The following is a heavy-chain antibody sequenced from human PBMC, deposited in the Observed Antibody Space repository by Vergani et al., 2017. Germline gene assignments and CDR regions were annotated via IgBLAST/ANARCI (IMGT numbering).Heavy chain of an antibody. V-gene: IGHV3-33*01. CDR3: SRSGYCAHGGFYRTYFFYMDV. CDR1: GFTLSRHA. Sequence: QVQLAESGGGVVQPGRSLRLSCAGSGFTLSRHAMHWVRQAPGKGLEWVAFIWYDGSKEYYADSVKGRFTISRDNSKNTLYLQMNNLRAAHTAVYYCSRSGYCAHGGFYRTYFFYMDVLLKRAAVTV. J-gene: IGHJ6*03. D-gene: IGHD2-8*01. CDR2: IWYDGSKE.